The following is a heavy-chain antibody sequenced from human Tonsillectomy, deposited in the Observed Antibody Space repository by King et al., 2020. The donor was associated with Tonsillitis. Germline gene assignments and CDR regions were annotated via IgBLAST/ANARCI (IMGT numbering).Heavy chain of an antibody. J-gene: IGHJ4*02. CDR1: GYTFTHYA. D-gene: IGHD7-27*01. CDR3: VGDDWGSDF. Sequence: VQLVQSGSELKKPGASVKVSCKASGYTFTHYAMNWVRQAPGQGLEWMGWINTNAGNTGNPTYAQGFTGRFLLSLDTSASTAYLQISNLKAEDTALYYCVGDDWGSDFWGQGTLVTVSS. V-gene: IGHV7-4-1*02. CDR2: INTNAGNTGNP.